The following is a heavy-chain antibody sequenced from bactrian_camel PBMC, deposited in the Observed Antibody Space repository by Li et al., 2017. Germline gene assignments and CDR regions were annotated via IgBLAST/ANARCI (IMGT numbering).Heavy chain of an antibody. Sequence: HVQLVESGGGSVQDGGSLRLSCAASGYSPAKYAMGWFRQAPGKEREGIAAIYTGAGTTFYADSVKGRFTISQDNAKNTLYLQMNSLEPEDTAMYYCAAVRSRYVCRDNPSTGEFAYWGQGTQVTVS. CDR2: IYTGAGTT. CDR1: GYSPAKYA. J-gene: IGHJ6*01. CDR3: AAVRSRYVCRDNPSTGEFAY. V-gene: IGHV3S63*01. D-gene: IGHD5*01.